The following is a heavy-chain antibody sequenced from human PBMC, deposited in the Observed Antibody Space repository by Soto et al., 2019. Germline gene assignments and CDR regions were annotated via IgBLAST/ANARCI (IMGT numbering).Heavy chain of an antibody. D-gene: IGHD1-26*01. V-gene: IGHV4-34*01. J-gene: IGHJ6*02. CDR2: IKHSGST. Sequence: SHPCTVEYGTIGDHCCRRIIKPAGKGLEWIGDIKHSGSTNYNPSLKSRVTMSVDTSKNQFSLKLSSVTAADTVLYYCARDWSVSRSVYYGMDVWGQGTRVTVSS. CDR3: ARDWSVSRSVYYGMDV. CDR1: YGTIGDHC.